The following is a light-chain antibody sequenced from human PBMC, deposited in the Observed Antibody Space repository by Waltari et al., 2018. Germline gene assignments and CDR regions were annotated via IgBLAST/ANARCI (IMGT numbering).Light chain of an antibody. J-gene: IGKJ1*01. Sequence: IQVTQSPSSLSASVGDRVTITCRASKTISNYLNWYQQKPGKVPKLLIFAASSLQSGVPSRFSGSGSGTDFTLTISSLESEDFATYYCHQAYTSPRTFGQGTKVEI. V-gene: IGKV1-39*01. CDR2: AAS. CDR1: KTISNY. CDR3: HQAYTSPRT.